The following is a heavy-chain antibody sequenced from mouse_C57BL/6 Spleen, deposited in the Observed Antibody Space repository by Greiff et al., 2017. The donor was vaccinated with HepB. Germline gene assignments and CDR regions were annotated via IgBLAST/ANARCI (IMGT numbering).Heavy chain of an antibody. J-gene: IGHJ1*03. CDR1: GYTFTSYT. V-gene: IGHV1-4*01. D-gene: IGHD4-1*02. CDR3: ARQLGRDWYFDV. Sequence: LLESGAELARPGASVKMSCKASGYTFTSYTMHWVKQRPGQGLEWIGYINPSSGYTKYNQKFKDKATLTADKSSSTAYMQLSSLTSEDSAVYYCARQLGRDWYFDVWGTGTTVTVAS. CDR2: INPSSGYT.